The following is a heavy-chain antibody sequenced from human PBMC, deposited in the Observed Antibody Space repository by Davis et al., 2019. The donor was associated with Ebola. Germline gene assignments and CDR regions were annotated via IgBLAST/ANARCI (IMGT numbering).Heavy chain of an antibody. CDR2: IRRKVHGETT. CDR1: GFTFGDYA. Sequence: PGGSLRLSCIASGFTFGDYALSWFRQAPGKGLEWVGFIRRKVHGETTEYAASVEGRFTISRDDSKNIAFLQMNSLKTDDTVVYYCTRARSSGWFVGDVEYWGQGTLVTVSS. V-gene: IGHV3-49*03. CDR3: TRARSSGWFVGDVEY. D-gene: IGHD6-19*01. J-gene: IGHJ4*02.